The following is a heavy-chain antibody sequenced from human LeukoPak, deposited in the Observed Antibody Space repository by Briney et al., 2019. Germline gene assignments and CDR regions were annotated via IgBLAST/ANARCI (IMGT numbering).Heavy chain of an antibody. J-gene: IGHJ6*03. V-gene: IGHV4-39*07. Sequence: PSETLSLTCTVSGGSISSGSYYWSWIRQPPGKGLEWIGEINHSGSTNYNPSLKSRVTISVDTSKNQFSLKLSSVTAADTAVYYCARRSSGWNPWGSYYYYYMDVWGKGTTATISS. CDR3: ARRSSGWNPWGSYYYYYMDV. D-gene: IGHD6-19*01. CDR2: INHSGST. CDR1: GGSISSGSYY.